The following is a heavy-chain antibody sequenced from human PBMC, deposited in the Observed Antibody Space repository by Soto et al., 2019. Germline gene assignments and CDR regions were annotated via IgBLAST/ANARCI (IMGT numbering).Heavy chain of an antibody. J-gene: IGHJ4*02. V-gene: IGHV1-18*01. CDR3: ARDRGRGNKGSSSSAY. Sequence: ASVKVSCKASGYTFTSYGISWVRQAPGQGLEWMGWISAYNGNTNYAQKLQGRVTMTTDTSTSTAYMELRSLRSDDTAVYYCARDRGRGNKGSSSSAYWRQGTLVTVSS. CDR1: GYTFTSYG. CDR2: ISAYNGNT. D-gene: IGHD6-6*01.